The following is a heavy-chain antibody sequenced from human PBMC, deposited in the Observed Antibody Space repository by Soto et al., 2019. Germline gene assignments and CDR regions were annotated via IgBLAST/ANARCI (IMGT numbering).Heavy chain of an antibody. V-gene: IGHV3-33*01. CDR3: ARDRSCSGGSCYYYYYMDV. CDR2: IWYDGSNK. D-gene: IGHD2-15*01. Sequence: PGGSLRLSCAASGFTFSSYGMHWVRQAPGKGLEWVAVIWYDGSNKYYADSVKGRFTISRDNSKNTLYLQMNSLRAEDTAVYYCARDRSCSGGSCYYYYYMDVWGKGTTVTVSS. J-gene: IGHJ6*03. CDR1: GFTFSSYG.